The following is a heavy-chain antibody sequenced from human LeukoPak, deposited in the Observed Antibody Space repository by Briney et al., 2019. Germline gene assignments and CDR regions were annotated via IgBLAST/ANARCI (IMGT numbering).Heavy chain of an antibody. CDR3: ARGVVYYYDSSGYFDY. CDR1: GGSISSYY. V-gene: IGHV4-59*01. D-gene: IGHD3-22*01. CDR2: IYYSGST. J-gene: IGHJ4*02. Sequence: SETLSLTCTVSGGSISSYYWSWIRQPSGKGLEWIGYIYYSGSTNYNPSLKSRVTISVDTSKNQFSLKLSSVTAADTAVYYCARGVVYYYDSSGYFDYWGQGTLVTVSS.